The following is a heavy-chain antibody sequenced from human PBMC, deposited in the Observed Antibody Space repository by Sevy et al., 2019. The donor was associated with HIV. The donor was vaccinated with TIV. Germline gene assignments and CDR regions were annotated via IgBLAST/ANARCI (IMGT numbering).Heavy chain of an antibody. J-gene: IGHJ4*02. Sequence: GESLKISCKAFGYRFTSYWIGWVRQMPGKGLEWMGIIYPGGSETRYSPAFQGQVIISADKSINTAYLQWSSLKASDTAMYFCARRAYDDTGYPQYYFDHWGQGTLVTISS. CDR2: IYPGGSET. V-gene: IGHV5-51*01. CDR1: GYRFTSYW. D-gene: IGHD3-22*01. CDR3: ARRAYDDTGYPQYYFDH.